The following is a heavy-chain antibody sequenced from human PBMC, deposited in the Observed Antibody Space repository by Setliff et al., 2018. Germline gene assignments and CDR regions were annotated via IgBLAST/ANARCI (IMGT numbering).Heavy chain of an antibody. V-gene: IGHV3-7*03. CDR3: AGGYWDY. CDR1: GFDFKTHW. J-gene: IGHJ4*02. D-gene: IGHD2-21*02. CDR2: IKEDGSQR. Sequence: PGGSLRLSCAASGFDFKTHWMDWARQAPGKGLEWVANIKEDGSQRNYVDAVRGRFTVSRDNSKNTLYLQLNSLRAEDTAIYYCAGGYWDYWGQGMLVTVS.